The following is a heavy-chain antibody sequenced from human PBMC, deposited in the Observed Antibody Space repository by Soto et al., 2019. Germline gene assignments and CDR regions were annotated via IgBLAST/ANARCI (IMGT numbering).Heavy chain of an antibody. V-gene: IGHV3-11*01. D-gene: IGHD6-6*01. J-gene: IGHJ4*02. CDR2: ISSSGTAT. CDR3: ARKGPRAARPTH. CDR1: GFTFRDHD. Sequence: QVQLVESGGGLVRPGGSLRLSCAASGFTFRDHDMSWIRQAPGKGLEWVSCISSSGTATYYADSVKGRFTISRDNAKNSLYVEMNSLRVADTAVYYCARKGPRAARPTHWGQGTLVTVSS.